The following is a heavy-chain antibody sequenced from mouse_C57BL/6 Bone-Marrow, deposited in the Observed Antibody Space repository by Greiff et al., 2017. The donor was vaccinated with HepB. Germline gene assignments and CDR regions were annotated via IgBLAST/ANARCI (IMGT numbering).Heavy chain of an antibody. CDR2: IYHRSGNT. Sequence: QVQLKESGAELARPGASVKLSCKASGYTFTSYGISWVKQRTGQGLEWIGEIYHRSGNTYYNEKFKGKATLTADKSSSTAYMELRSLTSEDSAVYFCAREGSPFAYWGQGTLVTVSA. V-gene: IGHV1-81*01. J-gene: IGHJ3*01. D-gene: IGHD1-1*01. CDR3: AREGSPFAY. CDR1: GYTFTSYG.